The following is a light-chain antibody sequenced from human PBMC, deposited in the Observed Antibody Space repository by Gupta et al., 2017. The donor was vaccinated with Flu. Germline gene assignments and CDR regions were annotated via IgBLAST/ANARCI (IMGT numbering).Light chain of an antibody. J-gene: IGKJ1*01. CDR2: ATS. CDR1: QSISSY. V-gene: IGKV1-39*01. Sequence: DIQMTQSPSSLSASVGDRVTITCRASQSISSYLNWYQLKPGKAPKLLISATSRVQSGVPSRFSGSGSGTDFTLTISRRQPEDFATYYCQQRDRTPWTFGQGTKVEIK. CDR3: QQRDRTPWT.